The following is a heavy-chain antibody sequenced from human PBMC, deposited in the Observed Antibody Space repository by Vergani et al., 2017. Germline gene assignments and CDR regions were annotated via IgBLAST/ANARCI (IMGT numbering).Heavy chain of an antibody. Sequence: QITLTESGPTLVKPTQTLTLTCTFSGFSLSTSGVGLGWIRQPPGKALEWLALIYWDDDKRYSPSWKSRLTITKDTSKNQVVLTMTNMDPVDTATYYCATHEGIAAAGFFDYWGQGTLVTVSS. CDR3: ATHEGIAAAGFFDY. D-gene: IGHD6-13*01. CDR2: IYWDDDK. J-gene: IGHJ4*02. CDR1: GFSLSTSGVG. V-gene: IGHV2-5*02.